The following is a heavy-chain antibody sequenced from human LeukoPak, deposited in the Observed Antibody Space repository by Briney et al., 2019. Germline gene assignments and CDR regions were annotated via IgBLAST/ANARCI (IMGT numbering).Heavy chain of an antibody. Sequence: PGGSLRLSCAASGFTFSDYEMNWVRQTPEKGLEWVSYISSSGSTIFYADSVKGRFTISRDNAKNSLYLQMNSLRAEDTAVYYCASGEYDRSGYDCDYWGQGTLVTVSS. CDR3: ASGEYDRSGYDCDY. V-gene: IGHV3-48*03. CDR2: ISSSGSTI. CDR1: GFTFSDYE. D-gene: IGHD3-22*01. J-gene: IGHJ4*02.